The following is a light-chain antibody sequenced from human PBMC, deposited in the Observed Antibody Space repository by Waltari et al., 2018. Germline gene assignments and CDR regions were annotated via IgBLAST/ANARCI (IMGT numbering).Light chain of an antibody. J-gene: IGLJ3*02. Sequence: QSALTQPPSVSVSPGPSITSYCTRTSSDVGGYNFVSWYQHPPVKAPKLMMYEVHNRPSGVSNRFSGSKSGNTASLTISGLQAEDEADYYCSSYTRSGPLFGGGTKLTVL. CDR1: SSDVGGYNF. V-gene: IGLV2-14*01. CDR2: EVH. CDR3: SSYTRSGPL.